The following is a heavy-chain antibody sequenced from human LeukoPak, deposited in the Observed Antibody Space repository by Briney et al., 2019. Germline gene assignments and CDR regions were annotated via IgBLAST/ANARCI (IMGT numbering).Heavy chain of an antibody. CDR2: IKQDGSAK. V-gene: IGHV3-7*01. Sequence: PGGSLGLSCAASGFAFGDFWMSWVRQTPGKGLESVATIKQDGSAKEYVDSVKGRFTISRDNAKESLYLQMNNLRADDTGVYYCAREKREGLWFGELFRFQYCGLDVWGQGTTVIVSS. CDR1: GFAFGDFW. CDR3: AREKREGLWFGELFRFQYCGLDV. D-gene: IGHD3-10*01. J-gene: IGHJ6*02.